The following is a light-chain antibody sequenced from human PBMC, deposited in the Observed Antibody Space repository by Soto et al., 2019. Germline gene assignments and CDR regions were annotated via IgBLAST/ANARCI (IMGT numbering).Light chain of an antibody. CDR2: GNN. Sequence: QSVLTQPHTVSGAPGQRVTISCSGTSSNIGAGYDVHWYHQLPGTAPKLLIFGNNNRPSGVPARFSASRSGTSASLAITGLQAEDGADYYCQSFDTNLRGLVFGGGTKVTVL. V-gene: IGLV1-40*01. CDR1: SSNIGAGYD. CDR3: QSFDTNLRGLV. J-gene: IGLJ3*02.